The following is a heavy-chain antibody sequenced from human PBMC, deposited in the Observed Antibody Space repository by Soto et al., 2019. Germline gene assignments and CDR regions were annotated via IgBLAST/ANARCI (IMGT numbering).Heavy chain of an antibody. Sequence: QVQLVESGGGVVQPGRSLRLSCVASGFPFRSYAMHWVRQAPGKGLEWVAVISFDGTTEYYGDSVKGRFTISRDNSQSTLYLQMNSLRAEDTALYYCAIDMRGAYIDSHFGGAFDVWGQGTLVTVFS. V-gene: IGHV3-30*14. J-gene: IGHJ3*01. CDR3: AIDMRGAYIDSHFGGAFDV. D-gene: IGHD4-17*01. CDR1: GFPFRSYA. CDR2: ISFDGTTE.